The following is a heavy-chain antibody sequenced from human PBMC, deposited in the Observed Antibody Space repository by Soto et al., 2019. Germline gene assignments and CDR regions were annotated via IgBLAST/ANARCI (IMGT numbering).Heavy chain of an antibody. V-gene: IGHV4-34*01. CDR3: ARGARGPAAIWFDP. CDR2: INHSGGT. D-gene: IGHD2-2*01. CDR1: GGSFSCYY. J-gene: IGHJ5*02. Sequence: SETLSLTCAVYGGSFSCYYWSWIRQPPGKGLEWIGEINHSGGTNYNPSLKSRVTISVDTSKNQFSLKLSSVTAADTAVYYCARGARGPAAIWFDPWGQGTLVTVSS.